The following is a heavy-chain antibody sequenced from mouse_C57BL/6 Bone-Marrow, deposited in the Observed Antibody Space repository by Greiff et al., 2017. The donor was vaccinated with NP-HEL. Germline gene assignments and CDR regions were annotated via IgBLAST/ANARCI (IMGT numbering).Heavy chain of an antibody. CDR1: GYTFTDYY. CDR3: ARLGTTVVNWYFDV. J-gene: IGHJ1*03. CDR2: IYPGSGNT. Sequence: QVQLQQSGAELVRPGASVKLSCKASGYTFTDYYINWVKQRPGQGLEWIARIYPGSGNTYYNEKFKGKATLTAEKSSSTAYMQLSSLTSEDSAVYFCARLGTTVVNWYFDVWGTGTTVTVSS. D-gene: IGHD1-1*01. V-gene: IGHV1-76*01.